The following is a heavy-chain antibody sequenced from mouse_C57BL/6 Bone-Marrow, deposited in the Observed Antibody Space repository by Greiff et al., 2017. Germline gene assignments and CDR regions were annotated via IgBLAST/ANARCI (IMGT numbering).Heavy chain of an antibody. J-gene: IGHJ3*01. CDR2: ISYDGSN. Sequence: EVKLQESGPGLVKPSQSLSLTCSVTGYSITSGYYWNWIRQFPGNKLEWMGYISYDGSNNYNPSLKNRISITRDTSKNQFFLKLNSVTTEDTATYDCARYYDYDGAWFAYWGQGTLVTVSA. V-gene: IGHV3-6*01. CDR1: GYSITSGYY. CDR3: ARYYDYDGAWFAY. D-gene: IGHD2-4*01.